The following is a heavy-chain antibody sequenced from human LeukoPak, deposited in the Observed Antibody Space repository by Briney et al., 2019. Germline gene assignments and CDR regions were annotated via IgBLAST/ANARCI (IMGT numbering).Heavy chain of an antibody. Sequence: ASVKVSCKASGYTFTSYDINWVRQATGQGLEWMGWMNPNSGNTGYAQKFQGRVTMTRNTSISTAYMELSSLRSEDTAVYYCARGLYYDFWSGWIRDYYVDVWGKGTTVTVSS. CDR3: ARGLYYDFWSGWIRDYYVDV. CDR2: MNPNSGNT. CDR1: GYTFTSYD. J-gene: IGHJ6*03. D-gene: IGHD3-3*01. V-gene: IGHV1-8*01.